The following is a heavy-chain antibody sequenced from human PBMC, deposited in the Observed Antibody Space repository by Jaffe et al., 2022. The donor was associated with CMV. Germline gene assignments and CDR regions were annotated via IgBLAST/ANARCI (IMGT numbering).Heavy chain of an antibody. D-gene: IGHD5-18*01. CDR1: GVSISTGGYS. V-gene: IGHV4-31*03. Sequence: QVQLQESGPGLVKSSQTLSLTCTVSGVSISTGGYSWTWIRQHPGKGLEWIGNIYYRGNTYYNPSLKSRLTISVDTSKNQFSLKLTSVTAADTAVYYCARDKRYGYGIDFWGQGTPVTVSS. CDR2: IYYRGNT. J-gene: IGHJ4*02. CDR3: ARDKRYGYGIDF.